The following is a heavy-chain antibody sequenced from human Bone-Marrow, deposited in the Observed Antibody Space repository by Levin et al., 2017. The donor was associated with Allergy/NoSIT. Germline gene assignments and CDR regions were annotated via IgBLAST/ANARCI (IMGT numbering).Heavy chain of an antibody. CDR1: GFSDNTAGVG. V-gene: IGHV2-5*01. CDR3: GYRSSSYDDFGVDV. Sequence: SGPTLVKPTETLTLACTFSGFSDNTAGVGVGWIRQPPGKALEWLVVSYWNGDKRYNPSLQSRLTITKDTAKNQVVLTMTNKDPVDTATYYCGYRSSSYDDFGVDVWGQGTTVTVSS. CDR2: SYWNGDK. J-gene: IGHJ6*02. D-gene: IGHD4-17*01.